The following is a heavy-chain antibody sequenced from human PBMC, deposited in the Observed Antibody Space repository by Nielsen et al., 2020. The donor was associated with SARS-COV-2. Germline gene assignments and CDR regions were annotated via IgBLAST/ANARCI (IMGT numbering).Heavy chain of an antibody. Sequence: GSLKISCKTSGLTFTSYWIGWVRQVPGKGLEWLGIIHASDSDTRYSPSFEGQVSISADKSTATAYLQWRSLRASDTAIYYCALDPRYNSLYDFAYWGQGTLVTVSS. CDR3: ALDPRYNSLYDFAY. J-gene: IGHJ4*02. D-gene: IGHD1-20*01. CDR1: GLTFTSYW. CDR2: IHASDSDT. V-gene: IGHV5-51*01.